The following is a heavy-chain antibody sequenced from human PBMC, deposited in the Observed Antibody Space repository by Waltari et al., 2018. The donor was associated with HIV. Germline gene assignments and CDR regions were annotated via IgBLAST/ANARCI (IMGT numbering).Heavy chain of an antibody. Sequence: QVQLVQSGAEVKKPGAAVEVSCKASGYTFPVYYMHWVRQAPGQGLEWMGWINPNSGGTNYAQKFQGRVTMTRDTSISTAYMELSRLRSDDTAVYYCATALYSSSSAGSIDYWGQGTLVTVSS. CDR2: INPNSGGT. D-gene: IGHD6-6*01. CDR3: ATALYSSSSAGSIDY. CDR1: GYTFPVYY. V-gene: IGHV1-2*02. J-gene: IGHJ4*02.